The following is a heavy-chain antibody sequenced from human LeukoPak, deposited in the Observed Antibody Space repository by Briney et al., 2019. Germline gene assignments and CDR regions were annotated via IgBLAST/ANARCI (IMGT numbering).Heavy chain of an antibody. CDR2: ISESGSTT. J-gene: IGHJ5*02. CDR3: ARDRSSGWSGNWFDP. CDR1: VFSFNTYE. Sequence: GGSLRLSCAASVFSFNTYEMSWVRQAPGKGLEWVSYISESGSTTYYADSVKGRFTISRDNAKNSLYLQMNSLRVEDAAVYYCARDRSSGWSGNWFDPWGQGTLVTVSS. D-gene: IGHD6-19*01. V-gene: IGHV3-48*03.